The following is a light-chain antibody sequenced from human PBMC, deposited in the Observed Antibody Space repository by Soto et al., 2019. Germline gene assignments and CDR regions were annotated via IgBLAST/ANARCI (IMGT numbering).Light chain of an antibody. V-gene: IGLV2-8*01. Sequence: QSVLTQPPSASGSPGQSVTISCAGTSSDVGGYNYVSWYQQHPGKAPKLMIYEVTKRPLGVPDRFSGSKSGNTASLTVSGLQAEDEADYYCSSYAGSNNLLFGGGTKLTVL. CDR3: SSYAGSNNLL. J-gene: IGLJ3*02. CDR2: EVT. CDR1: SSDVGGYNY.